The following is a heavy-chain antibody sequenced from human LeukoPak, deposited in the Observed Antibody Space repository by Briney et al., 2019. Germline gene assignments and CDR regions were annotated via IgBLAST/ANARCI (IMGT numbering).Heavy chain of an antibody. J-gene: IGHJ4*02. V-gene: IGHV3-7*03. CDR2: INQHGSES. CDR3: AKRGAEVGATVAPGDY. D-gene: IGHD1-26*01. CDR1: GFTFSSYW. Sequence: PGGSLRLSCAASGFTFSSYWMSWVRQAPGKGLEWVANINQHGSESYYVDSVKGRFTISRDNSKNTLYLQMNSLRAEDTAVYYCAKRGAEVGATVAPGDYWGQGTLVTVSS.